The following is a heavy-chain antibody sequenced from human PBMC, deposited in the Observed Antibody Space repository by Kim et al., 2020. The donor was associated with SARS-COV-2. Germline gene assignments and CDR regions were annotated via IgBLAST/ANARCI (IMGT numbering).Heavy chain of an antibody. CDR1: GFTFSNFW. Sequence: GGSLRLSCAASGFTFSNFWMTWARQVPGKGPEWVASISPDGSKIYYVDSVKGRFTISRDNARNSLSLQMNSLRAEETAVYYCPRHHAWAFDIWGQGTMVTVSS. J-gene: IGHJ3*02. CDR3: PRHHAWAFDI. V-gene: IGHV3-7*03. CDR2: ISPDGSKI.